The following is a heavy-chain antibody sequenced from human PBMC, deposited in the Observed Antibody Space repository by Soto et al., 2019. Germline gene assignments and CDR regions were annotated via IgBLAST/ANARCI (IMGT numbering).Heavy chain of an antibody. CDR3: ARALLSGTGVCDY. Sequence: ASVKVSCKASGYTFTSYYMHWVRQAPGQGLEWMGRINASGGSTKYSQKFQGRVTMTRDTSTSTAYMELSSLRSEDTAVYYCARALLSGTGVCDYWGQGTLVTVSS. D-gene: IGHD1-1*01. CDR1: GYTFTSYY. V-gene: IGHV1-46*01. J-gene: IGHJ4*02. CDR2: INASGGST.